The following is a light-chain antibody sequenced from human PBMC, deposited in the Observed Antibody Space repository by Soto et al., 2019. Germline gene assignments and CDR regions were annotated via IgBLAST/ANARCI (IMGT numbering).Light chain of an antibody. CDR3: QQYNSYPYT. V-gene: IGKV1-5*01. J-gene: IGKJ2*01. Sequence: DIQMTQSPSTLSASVGDRVTITCRASQSISSWLAWYQQKPGKAPKLLIYDASRLESGVPSRFSGRGSGTEFTLAISSLQPDDFATYYCQQYNSYPYTFGQGTKLEIK. CDR1: QSISSW. CDR2: DAS.